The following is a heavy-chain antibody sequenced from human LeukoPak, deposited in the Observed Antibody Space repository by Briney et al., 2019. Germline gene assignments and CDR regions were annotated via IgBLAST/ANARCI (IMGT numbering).Heavy chain of an antibody. V-gene: IGHV3-21*01. CDR2: ISSSSSYI. Sequence: PGGSLRLSCAASGFTFSSYSMNWVRQAPGKGLEWVSSISSSSSYIYYADSVKGRFTISRDNAKNSLYLQMNSLRAEDTAVYYCARVLGDVAAPYGMDVWGQGTTVTVSS. CDR1: GFTFSSYS. J-gene: IGHJ6*02. CDR3: ARVLGDVAAPYGMDV. D-gene: IGHD2-15*01.